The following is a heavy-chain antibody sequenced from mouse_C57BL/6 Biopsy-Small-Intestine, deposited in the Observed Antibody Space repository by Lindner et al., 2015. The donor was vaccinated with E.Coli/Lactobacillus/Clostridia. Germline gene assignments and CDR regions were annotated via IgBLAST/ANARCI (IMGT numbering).Heavy chain of an antibody. J-gene: IGHJ4*01. CDR2: IYPGDGDT. Sequence: VQLQESGPELVKPGASVKISCKASGYAFSSSWMNWVKQRPGKGLEWIGRIYPGDGDTNYNGKFKGKATLTADKSSSTAYMQLSSLTSEDSAVYFCARRGYDYDVAIDYWGQGTSVTVSS. D-gene: IGHD2-4*01. CDR1: GYAFSSSW. CDR3: ARRGYDYDVAIDY. V-gene: IGHV1-82*01.